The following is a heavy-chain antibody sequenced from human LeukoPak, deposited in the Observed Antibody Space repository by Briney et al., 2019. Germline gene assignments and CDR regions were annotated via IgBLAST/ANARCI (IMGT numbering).Heavy chain of an antibody. D-gene: IGHD3-22*01. J-gene: IGHJ4*02. Sequence: SETLSLTCTVSGGSISSYYWSWIRQPAGKGLEWIGRIYTSGSTNDNPSLKSRVTMSVDTSKNQFSLKLSSVTAADTAVYYCARAMRIGKTYYYDSSGSSYFDYWGQGTLVTVSS. CDR1: GGSISSYY. V-gene: IGHV4-4*07. CDR2: IYTSGST. CDR3: ARAMRIGKTYYYDSSGSSYFDY.